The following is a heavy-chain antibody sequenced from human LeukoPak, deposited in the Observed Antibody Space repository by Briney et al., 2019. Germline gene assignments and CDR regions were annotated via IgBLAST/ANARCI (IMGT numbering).Heavy chain of an antibody. CDR1: GFPFSSYA. V-gene: IGHV3-23*01. D-gene: IGHD6-19*01. Sequence: PGGSLRLSCAASGFPFSSYAMSWVRQAPGKGLEWVSALSGSGGTTYYADSVKGRFTISRDNSKNTLYLQVNSLRAEDTAVYYCANAISSGREYYFDYWGQETLVTVSS. J-gene: IGHJ4*02. CDR2: LSGSGGTT. CDR3: ANAISSGREYYFDY.